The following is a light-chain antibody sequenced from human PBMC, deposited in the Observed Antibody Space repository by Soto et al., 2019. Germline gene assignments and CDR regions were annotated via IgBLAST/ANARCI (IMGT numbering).Light chain of an antibody. CDR1: SSDAGGYIY. CDR3: SSYTSSGTLV. J-gene: IGLJ1*01. CDR2: DVT. V-gene: IGLV2-14*01. Sequence: QSALTQPASVSGSPGQSITISCTGTSSDAGGYIYVSWYQQHPGKAPKLMIYDVTDRPSGVSNRFSGSKSGNTASLTISGLQAEDEADYYCSSYTSSGTLVFGTGTKVTVL.